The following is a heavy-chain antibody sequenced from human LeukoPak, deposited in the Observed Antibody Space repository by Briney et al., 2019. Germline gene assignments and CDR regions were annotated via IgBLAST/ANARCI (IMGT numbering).Heavy chain of an antibody. CDR2: ISYDGINT. J-gene: IGHJ4*02. Sequence: GGSLRLSCAASGFTLSSYTMHWVRPAPGKGLEWVAVISYDGINTYFADSVKGRFTISRDNSKNTLYLQMNGLTTEDTAVYYCASRAVHTVLDYWGQGTLVTVSS. V-gene: IGHV3-30*14. CDR1: GFTLSSYT. CDR3: ASRAVHTVLDY. D-gene: IGHD6-19*01.